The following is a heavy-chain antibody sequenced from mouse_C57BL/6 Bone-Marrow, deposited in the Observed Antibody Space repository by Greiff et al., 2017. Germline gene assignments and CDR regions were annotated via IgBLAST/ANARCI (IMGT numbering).Heavy chain of an antibody. CDR3: VTTVVDYAMDY. Sequence: EVKLVESGEGLVKPGGSLKLSCAASGFTFSSYAMSWVRQTPEKRLEWVAYISSGGDYIYYADTVKGRFTISRDNARNTLYLQMSSLKSEDTAMYYSVTTVVDYAMDYCGQGTSVTVSS. V-gene: IGHV5-9-1*02. CDR1: GFTFSSYA. CDR2: ISSGGDYI. J-gene: IGHJ4*01. D-gene: IGHD1-1*01.